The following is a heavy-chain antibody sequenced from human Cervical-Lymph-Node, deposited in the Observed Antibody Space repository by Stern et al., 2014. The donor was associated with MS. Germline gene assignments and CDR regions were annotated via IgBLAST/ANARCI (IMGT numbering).Heavy chain of an antibody. Sequence: EVQLVESGGGLVQPGGSLRLSCAASGFSFSSFWMHWVRQAPGKGLMCVSSLNSHGSRTQYADSVKGRFTISRDNAKNTLYLQMDSLGVEDTGVYYCARDRIEGPTSYDLWGQGTLVTVSS. CDR3: ARDRIEGPTSYDL. CDR1: GFSFSSFW. V-gene: IGHV3-74*01. D-gene: IGHD2-15*01. CDR2: LNSHGSRT. J-gene: IGHJ5*02.